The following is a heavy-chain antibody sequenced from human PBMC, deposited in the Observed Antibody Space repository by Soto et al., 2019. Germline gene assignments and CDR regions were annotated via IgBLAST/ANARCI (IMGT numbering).Heavy chain of an antibody. V-gene: IGHV5-51*01. CDR2: IYPGDSDT. CDR1: GYSFTSYW. Sequence: GESLKISCKGSGYSFTSYWIGWVRQMPGKGLEWMGIIYPGDSDTRYSPSFQGQVTISADKSISTAYLQWSSLKASDTAMYYCARGGKHKQQLVTYYYYYGMDVWGQGTTVTVSS. D-gene: IGHD6-13*01. CDR3: ARGGKHKQQLVTYYYYYGMDV. J-gene: IGHJ6*02.